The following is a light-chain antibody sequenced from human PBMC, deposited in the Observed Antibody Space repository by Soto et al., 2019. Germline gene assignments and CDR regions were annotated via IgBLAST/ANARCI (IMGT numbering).Light chain of an antibody. CDR3: SSFTISHNTVI. CDR2: EGT. V-gene: IGLV2-14*02. J-gene: IGLJ2*01. CDR1: STDVGSYYL. Sequence: QSSLTQPASVSGSPGQSITISCIATSTDVGSYYLFSWYQQHPGKAPKLIIFEGTKRPAGVSNRFSGSKSGNTASLTISGLHAEDDADYYCSSFTISHNTVIFGGGTKLTVL.